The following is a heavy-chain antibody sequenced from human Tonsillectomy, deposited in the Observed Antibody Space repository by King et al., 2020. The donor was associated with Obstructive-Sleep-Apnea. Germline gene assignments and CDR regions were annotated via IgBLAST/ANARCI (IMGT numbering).Heavy chain of an antibody. CDR2: IYGGESV. V-gene: IGHV3-53*04. J-gene: IGHJ3*02. D-gene: IGHD3-3*01. Sequence: VQLVESGGGLVQPGGSLRLSCAASGLSVRANYMTWVRQAPGKGLEWVSLIYGGESVYYADFVKGRFTISRHNSNNTVYLQVNSLRTEDTAVYYCARGLWSDDFCSGYHGFDIWGQGTVVTVSS. CDR1: GLSVRANY. CDR3: ARGLWSDDFCSGYHGFDI.